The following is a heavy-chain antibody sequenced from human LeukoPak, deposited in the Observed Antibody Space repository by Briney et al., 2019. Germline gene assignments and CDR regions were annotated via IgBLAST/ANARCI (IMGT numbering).Heavy chain of an antibody. Sequence: GASLKVSCKAFGYSLTNYYVHWVRQAPGQGLEWMGEINPSGGSTSYAQKFQGRITVTRDTYTNTVYMDLSSLRSEDTATYYCARGVPTTRIGAGRFDYWGQGSLLTVAS. CDR3: ARGVPTTRIGAGRFDY. J-gene: IGHJ4*02. V-gene: IGHV1-46*01. CDR2: INPSGGST. CDR1: GYSLTNYY. D-gene: IGHD4-11*01.